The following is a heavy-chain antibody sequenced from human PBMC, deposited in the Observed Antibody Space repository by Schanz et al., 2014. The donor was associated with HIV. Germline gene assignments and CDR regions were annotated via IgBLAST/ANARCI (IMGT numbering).Heavy chain of an antibody. D-gene: IGHD4-17*01. CDR1: GFIFSRHG. V-gene: IGHV3-33*01. CDR3: ARHLGGDDGDFYFDY. Sequence: QVQLVESGGGVVQPGRSLRLSCAASGFIFSRHGMHWVRQAPGKGLEWVALIRHDGSNKEYADSVKGRFTISRDNSKNTLYLEMNSLRPEDTAVYYCARHLGGDDGDFYFDYWGQGTLVTVSS. J-gene: IGHJ4*02. CDR2: IRHDGSNK.